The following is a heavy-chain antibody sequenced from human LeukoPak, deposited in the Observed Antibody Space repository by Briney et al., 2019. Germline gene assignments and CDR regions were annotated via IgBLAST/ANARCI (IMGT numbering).Heavy chain of an antibody. V-gene: IGHV1-8*03. J-gene: IGHJ4*02. CDR1: GYTFTTYD. CDR2: MNPNSGYT. Sequence: ASVEVSCKASGYTFTTYDINWVRQATGQGLEWMGWMNPNSGYTGYAQKFQGRVTITRDTSISTAYMELSSLRSEDTAVYYCARVAGSIDYWGQGTLVTVSS. CDR3: ARVAGSIDY. D-gene: IGHD6-19*01.